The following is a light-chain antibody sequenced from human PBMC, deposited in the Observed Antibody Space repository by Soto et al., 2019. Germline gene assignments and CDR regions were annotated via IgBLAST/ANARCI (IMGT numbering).Light chain of an antibody. CDR1: QTVSPN. Sequence: EGVMTQSPATLSVSPGERVTLSCSASQTVSPNLAWYQQKPGQAPRLFIYNSFTRATGVPVRFSGGGSGTGVTLIISSLQTEDFAVYYCQQYDSWPWTCGLGTTVEI. J-gene: IGKJ1*01. CDR2: NSF. CDR3: QQYDSWPWT. V-gene: IGKV3-15*01.